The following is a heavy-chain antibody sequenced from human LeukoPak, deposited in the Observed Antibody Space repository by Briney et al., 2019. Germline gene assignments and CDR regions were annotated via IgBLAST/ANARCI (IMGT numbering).Heavy chain of an antibody. Sequence: ASVKVSCKASGYTFTGYYMHWVRQAPGQGLEWMGWINPNSGGTNYAQKFQGRVTMTRDTSISTAYMELSRLRSDDTAVYYCARSPQLRYFDWLFMSLGSSGFDYWGQGTLVTVSS. CDR1: GYTFTGYY. CDR3: ARSPQLRYFDWLFMSLGSSGFDY. CDR2: INPNSGGT. V-gene: IGHV1-2*02. D-gene: IGHD3-9*01. J-gene: IGHJ4*02.